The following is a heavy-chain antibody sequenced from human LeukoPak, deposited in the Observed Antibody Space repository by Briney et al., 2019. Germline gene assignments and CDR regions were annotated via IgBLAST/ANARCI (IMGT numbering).Heavy chain of an antibody. D-gene: IGHD3-3*01. CDR3: ARGQRLGTTFGVVIIRSGMDV. V-gene: IGHV1-8*01. J-gene: IGHJ6*02. CDR2: MNPNSGNT. Sequence: ASVKVSCKASGYTFTSYDINWVRQATGQGLEWMGWMNPNSGNTGYAQKFQGRVTMTRNTSISTAYMELSSLRSEDTAVYYCARGQRLGTTFGVVIIRSGMDVWGQGTTVTVSS. CDR1: GYTFTSYD.